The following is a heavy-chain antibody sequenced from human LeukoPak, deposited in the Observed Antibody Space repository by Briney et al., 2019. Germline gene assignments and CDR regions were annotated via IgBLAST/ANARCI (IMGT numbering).Heavy chain of an antibody. J-gene: IGHJ3*01. D-gene: IGHD6-13*01. Sequence: PGGSLRLSCAASRFTFNNYAMSWLRQAPGKGLEWVSSISGSSLSTYYAGSVKGRFTISRDNSNTTLYLQMMRLRVEDTAIYYCAKDVDSAAAAPDGFDFWGQGTMVTVSP. CDR2: ISGSSLST. CDR1: RFTFNNYA. CDR3: AKDVDSAAAAPDGFDF. V-gene: IGHV3-23*01.